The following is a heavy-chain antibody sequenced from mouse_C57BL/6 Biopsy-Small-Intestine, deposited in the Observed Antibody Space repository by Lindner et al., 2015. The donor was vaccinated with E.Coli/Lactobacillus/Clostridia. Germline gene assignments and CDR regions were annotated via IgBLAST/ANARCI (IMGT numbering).Heavy chain of an antibody. D-gene: IGHD1-1*02. Sequence: VQLQESGPELVKPGASVKISCKASGYAFTDYNMDWVKQSHGKSLEWIGYIYPNNGVTGYNQKFKSKATLTVDKSSSTAYMELHSLTSEDSAVYYCARWWGDYWGQGTTLTVSS. CDR3: ARWWGDY. J-gene: IGHJ2*01. CDR2: IYPNNGVT. V-gene: IGHV1-34*02. CDR1: GYAFTDYN.